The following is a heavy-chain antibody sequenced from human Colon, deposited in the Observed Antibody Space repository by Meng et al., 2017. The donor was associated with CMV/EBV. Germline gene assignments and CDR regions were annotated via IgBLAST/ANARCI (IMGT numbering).Heavy chain of an antibody. CDR1: GFIFSNFN. CDR2: ISSSTSDI. V-gene: IGHV3-21*01. D-gene: IGHD2-2*01. CDR3: AREICSGTFCYFYFGMGV. J-gene: IGHJ6*02. Sequence: GESLKISCAATGFIFSNFNMNWVRQAPGKGLEWVSSISSSTSDIYYAESVKGRFTISRDNVKNSLYLQMNSLTAEDTATYYCAREICSGTFCYFYFGMGVWGQGTTVTVSS.